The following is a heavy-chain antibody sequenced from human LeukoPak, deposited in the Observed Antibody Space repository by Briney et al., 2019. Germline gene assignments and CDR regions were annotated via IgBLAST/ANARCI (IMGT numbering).Heavy chain of an antibody. V-gene: IGHV3-23*01. CDR3: ARDIAAAEPEYFQH. Sequence: GGSLRLSCAASGFIFSPYAMSWVRQAPGKGLEWVAGIAGGDDRFYADSVKGRFSISRDNSKNTVDLQMNSLRAEDTAVYYCARDIAAAEPEYFQHWGQGTLVTVSS. J-gene: IGHJ1*01. CDR2: IAGGDDR. D-gene: IGHD6-13*01. CDR1: GFIFSPYA.